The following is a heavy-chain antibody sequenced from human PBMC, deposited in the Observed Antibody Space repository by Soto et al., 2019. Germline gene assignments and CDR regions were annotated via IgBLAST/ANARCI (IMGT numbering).Heavy chain of an antibody. Sequence: GESLKISCKGSGYRLTSYWFGRVRQMPGKGLEWMGIIYPGDSDTRYSPSFQGQVTISADKSISTAYLPWSSLKASDTAMYYGAGHPQQWSSMDVWGQGTTVTVSS. CDR1: GYRLTSYW. CDR2: IYPGDSDT. V-gene: IGHV5-51*01. J-gene: IGHJ6*02. CDR3: AGHPQQWSSMDV. D-gene: IGHD2-8*01.